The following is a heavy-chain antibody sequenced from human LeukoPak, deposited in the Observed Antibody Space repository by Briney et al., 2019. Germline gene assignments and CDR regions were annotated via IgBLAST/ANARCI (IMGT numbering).Heavy chain of an antibody. CDR2: ISWNSGSI. V-gene: IGHV3-9*01. J-gene: IGHJ5*02. CDR3: AKAGEYCSSTSCSFDP. D-gene: IGHD2-2*01. Sequence: PGRSLRLSCAASGFTFDDYAMHWVRQAPGKGLEWVSGISWNSGSIGYADSVKGRFTIPRDNAKNSLYLQMNSLRAEDTALYYCAKAGEYCSSTSCSFDPWGQGTLVTVSS. CDR1: GFTFDDYA.